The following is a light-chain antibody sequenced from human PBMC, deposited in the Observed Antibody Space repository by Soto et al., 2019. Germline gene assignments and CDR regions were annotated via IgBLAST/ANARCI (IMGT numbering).Light chain of an antibody. CDR3: LLSYGGGRVV. CDR2: HTS. CDR1: TGAVTSDHC. V-gene: IGLV7-46*01. Sequence: HAVVTQEPSLTVSPGGTVTLTCGSSTGAVTSDHCPYWFQQRPGQAPRTLIYHTSNKLSWTPARFSGSLLGGKAALTLSGAQPEDEAEYYCLLSYGGGRVVFGGGTKRTVL. J-gene: IGLJ2*01.